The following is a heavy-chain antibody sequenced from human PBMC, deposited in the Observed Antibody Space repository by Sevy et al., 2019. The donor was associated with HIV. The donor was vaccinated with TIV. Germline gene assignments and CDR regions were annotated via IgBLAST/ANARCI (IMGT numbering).Heavy chain of an antibody. D-gene: IGHD2-8*01. Sequence: GGSLRLSCAASGFAFHEYSMSWIRQAPGKGLEWVATLSFGCGKINYADSVKGRFTISRDNSKNSFYLQMDNLRVEDTALYYCAREGCSRPHDYWGQRTRVTGSS. V-gene: IGHV3-23*01. CDR3: AREGCSRPHDY. J-gene: IGHJ4*02. CDR1: GFAFHEYS. CDR2: LSFGCGKI.